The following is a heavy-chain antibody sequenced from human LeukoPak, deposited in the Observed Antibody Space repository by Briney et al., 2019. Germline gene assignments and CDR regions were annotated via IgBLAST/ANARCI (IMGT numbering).Heavy chain of an antibody. J-gene: IGHJ4*02. CDR2: IYYSGST. Sequence: SETLSLTCTVSGGSISGYYWSWIRQSPGKGLEWIGYIYYSGSTNYNPSHKSRVTISVDTSKNQFSLKLNSVTAADTAVYYCARAFRIAAAEMGPFDYWGQGTLVTVSS. CDR3: ARAFRIAAAEMGPFDY. CDR1: GGSISGYY. D-gene: IGHD6-13*01. V-gene: IGHV4-59*01.